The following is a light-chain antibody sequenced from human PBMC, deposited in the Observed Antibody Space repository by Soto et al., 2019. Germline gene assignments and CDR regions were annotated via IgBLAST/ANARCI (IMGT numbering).Light chain of an antibody. CDR1: QSISIY. J-gene: IGKJ3*01. Sequence: DIQMTQSPASLSVSVGDSVTITCRTSQSISIYLTWYQKKLGRAPQLLIYSASRLQAGVPSRFSGSGSGTDFALTITSLQPEDFEPYYCQQSYSNPHFTFVPGTKLEIK. CDR2: SAS. V-gene: IGKV1-39*01. CDR3: QQSYSNPHFT.